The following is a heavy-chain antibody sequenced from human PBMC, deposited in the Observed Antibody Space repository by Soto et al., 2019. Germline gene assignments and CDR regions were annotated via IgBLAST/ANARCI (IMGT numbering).Heavy chain of an antibody. V-gene: IGHV4-31*03. CDR2: IYDSETT. CDR3: ARSVHSGDYIDY. Sequence: QVQLQESGPGLVQPSQTLSLTCTVSGGSITTGGYYWSWIRQHPGKGLESIGYIYDSETTDYNPSLKSRLTISLDTSKNQFSLKMRSVTAADTAVYYCARSVHSGDYIDYWGQGTLVTVSS. D-gene: IGHD4-17*01. J-gene: IGHJ4*02. CDR1: GGSITTGGYY.